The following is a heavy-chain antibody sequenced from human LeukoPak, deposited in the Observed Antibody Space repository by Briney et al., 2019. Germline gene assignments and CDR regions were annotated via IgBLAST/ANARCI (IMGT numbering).Heavy chain of an antibody. CDR2: IYYSGST. CDR1: GGSISSYY. D-gene: IGHD6-13*01. CDR3: ARGAASATGDWFDP. V-gene: IGHV4-59*01. J-gene: IGHJ5*02. Sequence: PSETLSLTCIVSGGSISSYYWSWIRQPPGKGLEWIGYIYYSGSTKYNPSLKSRVTISVDTSKSQFSLRLSSVTAADTAVYYCARGAASATGDWFDPWGQGTLVTVSS.